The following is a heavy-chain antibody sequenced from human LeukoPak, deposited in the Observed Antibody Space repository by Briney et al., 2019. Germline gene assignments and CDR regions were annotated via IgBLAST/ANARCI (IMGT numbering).Heavy chain of an antibody. CDR2: INHSGST. CDR1: GGSFSGYY. D-gene: IGHD4-11*01. CDR3: ARVLYSNFPRMDV. Sequence: SETLSLTCAVCGGSFSGYYWSWIRQPPGKGLEWIGEINHSGSTNYNPSLKSRVTISVDTSKNQFSLKLSSVTAADTAVYYCARVLYSNFPRMDVWGKGTTVTVSS. J-gene: IGHJ6*04. V-gene: IGHV4-34*01.